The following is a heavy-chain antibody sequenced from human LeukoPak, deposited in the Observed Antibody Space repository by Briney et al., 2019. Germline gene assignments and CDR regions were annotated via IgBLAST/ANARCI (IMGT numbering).Heavy chain of an antibody. CDR1: GGSISSNNW. CDR3: ARETDNRSWYSDY. D-gene: IGHD6-13*01. V-gene: IGHV4-4*02. J-gene: IGHJ4*02. Sequence: SETLSLTCAVSGGSISSNNWWIWVRQSPEKGLEWIGEIYHDGSTNYNPSLKSRVTISMDKSKNQLSLKLNFVTAADTAVYYCARETDNRSWYSDYWGQGTLVTVSS. CDR2: IYHDGST.